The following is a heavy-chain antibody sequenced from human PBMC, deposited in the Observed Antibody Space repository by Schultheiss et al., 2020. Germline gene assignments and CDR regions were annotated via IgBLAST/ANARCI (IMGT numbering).Heavy chain of an antibody. V-gene: IGHV4-4*02. CDR1: GGFISSGTW. D-gene: IGHD2-21*01. CDR3: ARAHVDYYYGMDV. J-gene: IGHJ6*02. Sequence: SETLSLTCAVSGGFISSGTWWSWVRQPPGKGLEWIGEIYHSGSTNYNPSLKSRVTVSVDKSNNQFSLKLRSVTAADTAVYYCARAHVDYYYGMDVWGQGTTVTVSS. CDR2: IYHSGST.